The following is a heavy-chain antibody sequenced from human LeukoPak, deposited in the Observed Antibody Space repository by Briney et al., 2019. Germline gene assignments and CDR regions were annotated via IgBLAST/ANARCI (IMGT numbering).Heavy chain of an antibody. D-gene: IGHD3-3*01. J-gene: IGHJ4*02. Sequence: GGSLRLSYAASGFTFINAWMSGVRQAPARGGEWVGRIKSKTDGGTTDYAAPVKGRFTISRDDSKNTLYLQMNSLKTEDTAVYYCTTDRATYYDFWRGPRWGQGTLVTVSS. CDR3: TTDRATYYDFWRGPR. CDR1: GFTFINAW. V-gene: IGHV3-15*01. CDR2: IKSKTDGGTT.